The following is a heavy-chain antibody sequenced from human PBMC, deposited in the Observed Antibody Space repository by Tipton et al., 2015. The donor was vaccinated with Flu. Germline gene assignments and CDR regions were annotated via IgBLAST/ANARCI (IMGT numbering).Heavy chain of an antibody. J-gene: IGHJ5*02. CDR3: ARTDYYDSSGPIPGWFDP. Sequence: QLVQSGAEVKKPGESLKISCKGSGYSFTSYWIGWVRQMPGKGLEWMGIIYPGDSDTRYSPSFQGQVTISADKSISTAYLQWSSLKASDTAMYYCARTDYYDSSGPIPGWFDPWGQGTLVTVSS. V-gene: IGHV5-51*01. CDR2: IYPGDSDT. CDR1: GYSFTSYW. D-gene: IGHD3-22*01.